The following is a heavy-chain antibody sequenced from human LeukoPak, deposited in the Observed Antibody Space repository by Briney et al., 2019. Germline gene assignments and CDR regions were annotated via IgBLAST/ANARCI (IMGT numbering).Heavy chain of an antibody. CDR2: IYPGDSDT. J-gene: IGHJ4*02. D-gene: IGHD6-13*01. V-gene: IGHV5-51*01. CDR1: GYSFTYYW. CDR3: ARLGQQREGGYFDY. Sequence: GESLKISCKGSGYSFTYYWIAWVRQMPGKGLEWWGVIYPGDSDTRYSPSFQGQVTISVDKSVSAAYLQWSSLKASDTAMYYCARLGQQREGGYFDYWGQGTLVTVSS.